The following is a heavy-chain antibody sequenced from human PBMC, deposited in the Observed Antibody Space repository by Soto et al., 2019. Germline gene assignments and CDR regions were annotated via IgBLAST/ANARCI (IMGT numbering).Heavy chain of an antibody. CDR1: GYTFTGYY. J-gene: IGHJ4*03. Sequence: ASVKVSCKASGYTFTGYYMHWVRQAPGQGLEWMGWINPNSGGTNYAQKFQGWVTMTRDTSISTAYMELSRLRSDDTAVYYCARDPIEMATSSCACDVWGQGTPVNVSS. D-gene: IGHD1-26*01. CDR3: ARDPIEMATSSCACDV. V-gene: IGHV1-2*04. CDR2: INPNSGGT.